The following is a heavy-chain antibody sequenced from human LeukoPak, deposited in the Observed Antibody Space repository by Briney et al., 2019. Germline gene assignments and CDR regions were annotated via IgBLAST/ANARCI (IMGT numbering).Heavy chain of an antibody. J-gene: IGHJ3*02. CDR2: INHSGST. D-gene: IGHD1-26*01. CDR1: GGSFSGYY. Sequence: PSETLSLTCAVYGGSFSGYYWSWIRQPPGKGLEWIGEINHSGSTNYNPSLKSRVTISVDTSKNQFSLKLSSVTAADTAVYYCARKPELLRGENAFDIWGQGTMVTVSS. V-gene: IGHV4-34*01. CDR3: ARKPELLRGENAFDI.